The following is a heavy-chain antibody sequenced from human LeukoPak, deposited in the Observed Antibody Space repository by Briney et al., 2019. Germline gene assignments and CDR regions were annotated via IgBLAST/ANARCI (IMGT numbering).Heavy chain of an antibody. CDR1: GYTFTGYY. CDR2: INPNSGGT. D-gene: IGHD2-15*01. J-gene: IGHJ5*02. Sequence: ASVKVSCKASGYTFTGYYMHWVRQAPGQGLEWMGWINPNSGGTNYAQKFQGRVTMTRDTSISTAYMELSSLRSEDTAVYYCARDRALEYCSGGSCLNWFDPWGQGTLVTVSS. V-gene: IGHV1-2*02. CDR3: ARDRALEYCSGGSCLNWFDP.